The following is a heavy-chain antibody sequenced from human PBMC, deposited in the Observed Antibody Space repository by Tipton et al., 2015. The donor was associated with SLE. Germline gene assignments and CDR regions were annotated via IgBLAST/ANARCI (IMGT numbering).Heavy chain of an antibody. Sequence: LRLSCTVSGYSISSGYHWGWIRQPPGKGLEWIATIYHSGSTYYNPSLKSRVTISVDMSKNQFSLKLSSVTAADTAIYYCARDKLSALAGAAFYYWGQGTLVTVSS. J-gene: IGHJ4*02. V-gene: IGHV4-38-2*02. D-gene: IGHD6-19*01. CDR2: IYHSGST. CDR3: ARDKLSALAGAAFYY. CDR1: GYSISSGYH.